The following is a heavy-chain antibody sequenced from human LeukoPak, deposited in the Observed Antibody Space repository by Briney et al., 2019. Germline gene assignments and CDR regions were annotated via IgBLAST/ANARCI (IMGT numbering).Heavy chain of an antibody. CDR3: AKATDGEYGY. V-gene: IGHV4-4*07. CDR2: IYTGTGGT. J-gene: IGHJ4*02. D-gene: IGHD4-17*01. CDR1: AGSISTNY. Sequence: SETPSLTCTVSAGSISTNYWSWIRQPAGKGLEWIGRIYTGTGGTNYNPSLQSRVTIWADKSTNQFFLKLNSVTAADTAVYYCAKATDGEYGYWGQGTLVTVSS.